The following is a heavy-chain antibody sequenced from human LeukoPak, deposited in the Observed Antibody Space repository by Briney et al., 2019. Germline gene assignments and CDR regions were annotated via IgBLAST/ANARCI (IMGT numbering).Heavy chain of an antibody. CDR1: GFTFSSYT. J-gene: IGHJ4*02. Sequence: GRSLRLSCAASGFTFSSYTMHWVRQAPGTGLEWVAVISYDGKNKYYADSVKGRFTISRDNSKNTLYLQMNNLRGEDTAVYYCARNPYYGDYVWGQGTRVTVSS. D-gene: IGHD4-17*01. CDR3: ARNPYYGDYV. V-gene: IGHV3-30*01. CDR2: ISYDGKNK.